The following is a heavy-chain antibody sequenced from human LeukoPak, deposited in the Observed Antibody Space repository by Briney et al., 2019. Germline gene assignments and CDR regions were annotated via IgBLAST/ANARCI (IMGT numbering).Heavy chain of an antibody. V-gene: IGHV3-23*01. CDR2: ISVSGVDT. CDR1: GFTFSSYA. D-gene: IGHD6-19*01. Sequence: PGGSLKLSCAASGFTFSSYAMAWARQAPGKGLEWVSIISVSGVDTYYADSVKGRFTISGDNSRNTLSLQMSNLRADDTAIYYCVESGGLRVFSDWSESGYWGQGTLVTVSS. J-gene: IGHJ4*02. CDR3: VESGGLRVFSDWSESGY.